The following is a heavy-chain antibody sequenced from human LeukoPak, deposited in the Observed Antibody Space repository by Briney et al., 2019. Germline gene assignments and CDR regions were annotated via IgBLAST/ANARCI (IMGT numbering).Heavy chain of an antibody. V-gene: IGHV3-11*06. CDR1: GFTFSDNY. CDR2: ISGSSSHS. D-gene: IGHD3-22*01. CDR3: ARVNPISSGFYAY. Sequence: GGSLRLSCAASGFTFSDNYMSWVRQAPGKGLEWVSYISGSSSHSNYADSVKGRFTISRDSAKNSLFLQMSSLRADDTAIYYCARVNPISSGFYAYWGQGTLVTVSS. J-gene: IGHJ4*02.